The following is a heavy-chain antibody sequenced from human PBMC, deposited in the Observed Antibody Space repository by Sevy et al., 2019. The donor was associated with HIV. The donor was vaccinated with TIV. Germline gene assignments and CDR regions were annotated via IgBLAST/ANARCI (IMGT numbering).Heavy chain of an antibody. CDR2: INPNTSDT. CDR3: ARDFLAVTSIPSDAFDI. V-gene: IGHV1-2*02. Sequence: ASVKVSCKASGYSFTGYYMSWVRQAPGQGLEWMGWINPNTSDTTYSEKFEGRVTMTRDSSLSTAYLELRGLRSDDTAVYYCARDFLAVTSIPSDAFDIWGQGTLVTVSS. CDR1: GYSFTGYY. D-gene: IGHD2-21*02. J-gene: IGHJ3*02.